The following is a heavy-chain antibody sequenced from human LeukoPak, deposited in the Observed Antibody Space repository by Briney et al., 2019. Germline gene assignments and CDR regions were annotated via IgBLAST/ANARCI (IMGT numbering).Heavy chain of an antibody. Sequence: GGSLRLSCAASGFTFSSYWMSWVRQAPGKGLEWVANIKQDGSEKYYVDSVKGRFTISRDNAKNSLYLQMNSLRAEDTAVYYCAREVKLELPRLRGALYYYYYYYMDVWGKGTTVTVSS. D-gene: IGHD1-7*01. CDR1: GFTFSSYW. CDR3: AREVKLELPRLRGALYYYYYYYMDV. CDR2: IKQDGSEK. J-gene: IGHJ6*03. V-gene: IGHV3-7*01.